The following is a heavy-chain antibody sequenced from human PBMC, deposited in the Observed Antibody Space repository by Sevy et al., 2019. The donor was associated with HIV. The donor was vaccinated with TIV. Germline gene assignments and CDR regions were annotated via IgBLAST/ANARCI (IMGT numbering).Heavy chain of an antibody. CDR1: GFTFSDYY. J-gene: IGHJ4*02. CDR3: ARGLVGANLGTDY. CDR2: ISFSSNYT. Sequence: GGSLRPSCSASGFTFSDYYMNWIRQAPGKGLEWISYISFSSNYTMYADSVTGRFTISRDNAKNSLYLQMNSLRAEDTAVYYCARGLVGANLGTDYWGQGSLVTVSS. D-gene: IGHD1-26*01. V-gene: IGHV3-11*06.